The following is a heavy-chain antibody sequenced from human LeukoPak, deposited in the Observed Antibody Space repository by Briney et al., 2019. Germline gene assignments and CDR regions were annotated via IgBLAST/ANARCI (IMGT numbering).Heavy chain of an antibody. CDR3: ARDRYYKKFDY. J-gene: IGHJ4*02. D-gene: IGHD2-8*01. Sequence: PGGSLRLSCAASGFTFSSYWMSWVRQAPGKGLEWVANIKQDGSEKYYVDSVKGRFTICRDNAKNSLYLQMNSLRAEDTAVYYCARDRYYKKFDYWGQGTLVTVSS. V-gene: IGHV3-7*01. CDR1: GFTFSSYW. CDR2: IKQDGSEK.